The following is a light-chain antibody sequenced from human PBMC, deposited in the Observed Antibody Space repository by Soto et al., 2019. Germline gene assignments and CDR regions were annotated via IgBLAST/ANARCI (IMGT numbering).Light chain of an antibody. V-gene: IGKV1-5*03. CDR1: QSISSW. CDR3: QNYNSYSEE. J-gene: IGKJ1*01. CDR2: KAS. Sequence: DIQMTQSPSTLSASVGDRVTITCRASQSISSWLAWYQQKPGKAPKLLIYKASTLKSGVPSRFSGSGSGTEFTLTISSLQPDDFATYYCQNYNSYSEEFGQGTKVDIK.